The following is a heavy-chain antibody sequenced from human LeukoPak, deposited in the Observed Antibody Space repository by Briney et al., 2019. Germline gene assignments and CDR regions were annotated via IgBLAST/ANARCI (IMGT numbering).Heavy chain of an antibody. D-gene: IGHD3-16*01. V-gene: IGHV3-48*01. CDR2: LSTTTSGTT. CDR1: GFTFRSYS. Sequence: GGSLRLSCAASGFTFRSYSMNWVRQAPGKGLEWVSYLSTTTSGTTYYADSVKGRFTISRDNAKSSLYLQMNSLRAEDTAVYYCARGGSSDSLDYWGQGTLVTVSS. CDR3: ARGGSSDSLDY. J-gene: IGHJ4*02.